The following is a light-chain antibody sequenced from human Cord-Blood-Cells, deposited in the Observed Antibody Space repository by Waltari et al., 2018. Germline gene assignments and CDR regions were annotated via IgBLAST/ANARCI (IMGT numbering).Light chain of an antibody. CDR1: KLGDKY. Sequence: SYELTQPPSVSVSPGQTASITCSGDKLGDKYACWYQQKPGQSPVLVIYQDSKRPPGIPGRFSGSNAGNTATLTISGTLAIEEADYYCQAWDSSTVVFGGGTKLTVL. CDR3: QAWDSSTVV. J-gene: IGLJ2*01. CDR2: QDS. V-gene: IGLV3-1*01.